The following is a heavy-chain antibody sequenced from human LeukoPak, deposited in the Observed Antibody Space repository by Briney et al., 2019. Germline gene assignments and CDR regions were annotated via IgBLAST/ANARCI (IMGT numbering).Heavy chain of an antibody. CDR3: ASNSRIAVAGTFHY. CDR1: GFTFSSYS. CDR2: ISSSSSYI. Sequence: GGSLRLSCAASGFTFSSYSMNWVRQAPGKGLEWVSSISSSSSYIYYADSVKGRFTISRDNAMNSLYLQMNSLRAEDTAVYYCASNSRIAVAGTFHYWGQGTLVTVSS. J-gene: IGHJ4*02. V-gene: IGHV3-21*01. D-gene: IGHD6-19*01.